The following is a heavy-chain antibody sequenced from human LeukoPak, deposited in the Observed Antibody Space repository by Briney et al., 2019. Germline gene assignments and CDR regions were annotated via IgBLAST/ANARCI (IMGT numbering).Heavy chain of an antibody. Sequence: GGSLRLSCAASGFTFSSYSMNWVRQAPGKGLEWVSSISSSSNYIYYADSVKGQFTISRDNAKNSLYLQMNSLRAEDTAVYYCARGGGGSYYHLLDYWGQGTLVTVSS. V-gene: IGHV3-21*01. D-gene: IGHD1-26*01. CDR3: ARGGGGSYYHLLDY. CDR2: ISSSSNYI. CDR1: GFTFSSYS. J-gene: IGHJ4*02.